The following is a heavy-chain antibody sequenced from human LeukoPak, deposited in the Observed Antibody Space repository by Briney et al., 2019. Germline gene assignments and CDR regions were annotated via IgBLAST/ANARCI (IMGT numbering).Heavy chain of an antibody. V-gene: IGHV3-23*01. CDR2: ISGSGSGDNT. D-gene: IGHD2-2*01. J-gene: IGHJ4*02. CDR1: GFTFDDYA. Sequence: GGSLRLSCAASGFTFDDYAMHWVRQAPGKGLEWVSAISGSGSGDNTYYADSLKGRFTISRDNSKNTLYLQMNSLRAEDTAVYYCAREGGYCTGTTCPGRVDYWGQGTLVTVSS. CDR3: AREGGYCTGTTCPGRVDY.